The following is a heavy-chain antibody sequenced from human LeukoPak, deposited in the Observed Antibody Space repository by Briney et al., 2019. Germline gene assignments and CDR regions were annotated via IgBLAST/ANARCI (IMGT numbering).Heavy chain of an antibody. J-gene: IGHJ6*03. CDR3: AREAEDTGAWYMDV. D-gene: IGHD1-1*01. CDR2: ISGSGGST. CDR1: GFTFSTYG. Sequence: GGSLRLSCAASGFTFSTYGMNWVRQAPGKGLEWVSAISGSGGSTYYADSVKGRFTISRDNSKNTLYVQMNSLRAEDTAVYYCAREAEDTGAWYMDVWGKGTTVIVSS. V-gene: IGHV3-23*01.